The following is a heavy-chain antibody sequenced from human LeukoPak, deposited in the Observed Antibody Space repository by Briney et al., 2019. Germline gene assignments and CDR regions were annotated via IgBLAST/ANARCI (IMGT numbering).Heavy chain of an antibody. CDR1: GFTFSNSG. CDR2: ISGSGSVT. V-gene: IGHV3-23*01. J-gene: IGHJ4*01. CDR3: AKGGVRSGYPLGVLYYFDY. D-gene: IGHD3-22*01. Sequence: PGGSLRLSCAASGFTFSNSGMHWVRQAPGKGLEWVSAISGSGSVTYYADSVKGRFTISRDNSKNTLSLQMNSLRADDTAVYYCAKGGVRSGYPLGVLYYFDYWGRGTLVTVSS.